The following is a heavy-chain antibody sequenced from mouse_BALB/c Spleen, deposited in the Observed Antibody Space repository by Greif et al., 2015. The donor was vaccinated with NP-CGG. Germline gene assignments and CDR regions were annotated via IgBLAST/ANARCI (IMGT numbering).Heavy chain of an antibody. J-gene: IGHJ2*01. Sequence: QVQLKESGPGLVQPSQSLSITCTVSGVSLTSYGVHWVRQSPGKGLEWLGVIWGGGSTDYNAAFISRLSISKDNSKSQVFFKMNSLQADDTAIYYCARKGIYYDYFDYWGQGTTLTVSS. CDR3: ARKGIYYDYFDY. CDR1: GVSLTSYG. CDR2: IWGGGST. D-gene: IGHD2-4*01. V-gene: IGHV2-4-1*01.